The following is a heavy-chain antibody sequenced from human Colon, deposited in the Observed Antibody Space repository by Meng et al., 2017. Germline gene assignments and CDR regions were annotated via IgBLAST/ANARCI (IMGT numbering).Heavy chain of an antibody. CDR2: ITDSGVGI. Sequence: GESLKISCAASGLTFSSRVMSWVRQAPGKGLEWLSAITDSGVGIFYADSVKGRFTISRDNSKNTLYLQMSSLRAEDTAVYYCGTYTSGSYTPPPADWGQGTLVTVSS. CDR3: GTYTSGSYTPPPAD. CDR1: GLTFSSRV. J-gene: IGHJ4*02. V-gene: IGHV3-23*01. D-gene: IGHD6-19*01.